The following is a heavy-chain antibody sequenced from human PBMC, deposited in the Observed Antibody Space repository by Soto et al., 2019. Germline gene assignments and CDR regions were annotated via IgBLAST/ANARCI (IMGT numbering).Heavy chain of an antibody. J-gene: IGHJ5*02. CDR2: IFYLGSS. CDR1: GDSIISSDFY. CDR3: ARHSLALRKNIWFDP. Sequence: SETLSLTCTVSGDSIISSDFYWGWVRQPPGKGLEWIGSIFYLGSSYYNPSLKSRVTMSVDTSKNQFSLRLRSVTAADTALYFCARHSLALRKNIWFDPWGQGIMVTVSS. D-gene: IGHD3-3*02. V-gene: IGHV4-39*01.